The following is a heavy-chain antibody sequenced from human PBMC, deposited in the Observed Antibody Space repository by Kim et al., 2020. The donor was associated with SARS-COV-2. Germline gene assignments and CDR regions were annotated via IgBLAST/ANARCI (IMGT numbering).Heavy chain of an antibody. D-gene: IGHD1-26*01. V-gene: IGHV1-2*02. J-gene: IGHJ4*02. CDR3: ARGGSGSYYEGYYFDY. Sequence: ASVKVSCKASGYTFTGYYMHWVRQAPGQGLEWMGWINPNSGGTNYAQKFQGRVTMTRDTSISTAYMELSRLRSDDTAVYYCARGGSGSYYEGYYFDYWGQGTLVTVSS. CDR2: INPNSGGT. CDR1: GYTFTGYY.